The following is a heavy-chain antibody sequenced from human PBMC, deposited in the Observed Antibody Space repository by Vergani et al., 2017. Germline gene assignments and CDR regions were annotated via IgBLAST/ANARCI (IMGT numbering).Heavy chain of an antibody. D-gene: IGHD3-16*01. V-gene: IGHV3-21*01. Sequence: EVQLVESGGGLVKPGGSLRLSCAASGFTFSSYSMNWVRQAPGKGLEWVSSISSSSSYIYYADSVKGRFTISRDNAKNSLYLQMNSRRAEDTAVYYCASVSVDYVGGSSAYFDYWGQGTLVTVSS. CDR1: GFTFSSYS. J-gene: IGHJ4*02. CDR3: ASVSVDYVGGSSAYFDY. CDR2: ISSSSSYI.